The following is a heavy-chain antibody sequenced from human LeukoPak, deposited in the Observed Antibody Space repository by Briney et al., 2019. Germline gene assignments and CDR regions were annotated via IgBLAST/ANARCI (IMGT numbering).Heavy chain of an antibody. CDR2: FYYSGNT. D-gene: IGHD1-1*01. CDR3: ARLNWNVHLDY. J-gene: IGHJ4*02. V-gene: IGHV4-39*01. CDR1: GGSISSSNYS. Sequence: PSETLSLTCTVSGGSISSSNYSWGWIRQPPGKGLEWIGSFYYSGNTYYNPSLKSRVTISVDTSKNQFSLKLSSVTAADTAVYYCARLNWNVHLDYWGQGTLVTVSS.